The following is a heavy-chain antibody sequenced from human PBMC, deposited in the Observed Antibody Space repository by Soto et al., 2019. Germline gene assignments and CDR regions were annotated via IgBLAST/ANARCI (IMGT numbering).Heavy chain of an antibody. CDR2: IYPSGST. J-gene: IGHJ3*02. D-gene: IGHD3-10*01. CDR3: ARAHGSGWGAFDI. CDR1: GGSISSGGYS. Sequence: QLQLQESGSGLVKPSQTLSLTCAVSGGSISSGGYSWSWIRQPPGKGLGWIGYIYPSGSTSYNPSLTSRVTISLDRSKNQFSLKLSSVPAADTALYYCARAHGSGWGAFDIWGQGTRVTVSS. V-gene: IGHV4-30-2*01.